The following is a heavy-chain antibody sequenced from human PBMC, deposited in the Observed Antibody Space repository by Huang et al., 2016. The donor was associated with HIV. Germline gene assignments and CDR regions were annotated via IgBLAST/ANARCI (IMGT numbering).Heavy chain of an antibody. D-gene: IGHD1-1*01. Sequence: EVHLVESGGGLVQPGRSLRLSCGASGFTFDDFSMHWVRQRPGEGLEYVSGITGDSDRVFYAASVKGRFTISRDNAKNSLYLQMNSLRVEDTALYYCAHLLEPSSPWTDYWGQGTLVTVSS. CDR3: AHLLEPSSPWTDY. CDR1: GFTFDDFS. J-gene: IGHJ4*02. CDR2: ITGDSDRV. V-gene: IGHV3-9*01.